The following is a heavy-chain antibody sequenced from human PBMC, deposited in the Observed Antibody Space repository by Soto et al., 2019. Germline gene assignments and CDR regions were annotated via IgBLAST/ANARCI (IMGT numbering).Heavy chain of an antibody. CDR2: IFPGDSDT. CDR3: AAGYSTGLDAFDI. V-gene: IGHV5-51*01. J-gene: IGHJ3*02. CDR1: GYNFANFC. Sequence: GESLKISCNGSGYNFANFCIGWVLQMPGKGLEWMGMIFPGDSDTKNSPSLEGQITMSVDKSDSSAYLQWRSLKASDTAIYYCAAGYSTGLDAFDIWGQGTMVTVSS. D-gene: IGHD2-8*02.